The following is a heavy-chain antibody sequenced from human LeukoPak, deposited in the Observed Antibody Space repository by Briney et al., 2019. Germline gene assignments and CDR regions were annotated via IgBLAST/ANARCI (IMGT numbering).Heavy chain of an antibody. CDR3: ARGWGRIAARYYYYYGMDV. CDR1: GGSFSGYY. D-gene: IGHD6-6*01. Sequence: SETLSLTGAVYGGSFSGYYWSWIRQPPGKGLEWIGGINHSGSTNYNPSLKSRVTISVDTSKNQFSLKLSSVTAADTAVYYCARGWGRIAARYYYYYGMDVWGQGTTVTVSS. CDR2: INHSGST. J-gene: IGHJ6*02. V-gene: IGHV4-34*01.